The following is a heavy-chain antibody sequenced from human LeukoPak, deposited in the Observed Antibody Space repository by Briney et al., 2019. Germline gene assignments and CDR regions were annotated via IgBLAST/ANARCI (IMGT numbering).Heavy chain of an antibody. J-gene: IGHJ1*01. CDR2: IYHSEST. D-gene: IGHD3-3*01. CDR1: GGSISSGDYY. V-gene: IGHV4-30-2*01. CDR3: ARGGFPGITIFGVLIQYFLH. Sequence: SETLSLTCAVSGGSISSGDYYWSWIRQPPGKGLEWVGYIYHSESTYYNPSLRSRVTMSVDRSKNQFSLKLNSVTAADTAVYYCARGGFPGITIFGVLIQYFLHWGQGTLVTVSS.